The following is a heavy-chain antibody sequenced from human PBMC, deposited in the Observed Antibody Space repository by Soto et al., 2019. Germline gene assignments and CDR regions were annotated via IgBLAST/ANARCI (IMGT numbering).Heavy chain of an antibody. CDR1: GYTFTSYY. V-gene: IGHV1-18*04. Sequence: GASVKVSCKASGYTFTSYYMHWVRQAPGQGLEWMGWISAYNGHTNYAQKLQGRVTMTTDTSTSTAYMELRSLRSDDTAVYYCARGNRIEAFDIWGQGTMVTVSS. D-gene: IGHD2-15*01. CDR3: ARGNRIEAFDI. J-gene: IGHJ3*02. CDR2: ISAYNGHT.